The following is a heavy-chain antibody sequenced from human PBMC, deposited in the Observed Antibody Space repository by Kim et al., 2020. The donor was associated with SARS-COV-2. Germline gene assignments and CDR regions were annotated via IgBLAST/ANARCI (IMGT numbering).Heavy chain of an antibody. D-gene: IGHD1-26*01. CDR2: IYYSGST. CDR1: GGSISSSSYY. V-gene: IGHV4-39*07. J-gene: IGHJ4*01. CDR3: ARDFSSRVGTQIDY. Sequence: SETLSLTCTVSGGSISSSSYYWGWIRQPPGKGLEWIGSIYYSGSTYYNPSLKSRVTISVDTSKNQFSLKLSSGTAADTAVYYCARDFSSRVGTQIDYWG.